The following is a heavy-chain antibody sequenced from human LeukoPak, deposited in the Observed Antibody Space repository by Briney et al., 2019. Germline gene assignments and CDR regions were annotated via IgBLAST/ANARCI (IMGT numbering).Heavy chain of an antibody. CDR3: AKISGSYGDYVFGHYYYYYMDV. CDR1: GFTFSSYS. CDR2: ISYDGSNK. J-gene: IGHJ6*03. D-gene: IGHD4-17*01. V-gene: IGHV3-30*18. Sequence: PGGSLRLSCGASGFTFSSYSMNWVRQAPGRGLEWVAVISYDGSNKYYADSVKGRFTISRDNSKNTLYLQMNSLRAEDTAVYYCAKISGSYGDYVFGHYYYYYMDVWSKGTTVTVSS.